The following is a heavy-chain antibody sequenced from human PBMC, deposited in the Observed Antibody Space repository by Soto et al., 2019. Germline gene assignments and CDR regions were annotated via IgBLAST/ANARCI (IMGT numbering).Heavy chain of an antibody. Sequence: ASVKVSCKASGYTFTRSGISWVRQAPGQGPEWMGWISSYNGDTNYAQTFQGRVTITADESTSTAYMELSSLRSEDTAVYYCARAIGYCSGGSCPHTHYYMDVWGQGTTVTVSS. V-gene: IGHV1-18*01. CDR3: ARAIGYCSGGSCPHTHYYMDV. D-gene: IGHD2-15*01. CDR2: ISSYNGDT. J-gene: IGHJ6*02. CDR1: GYTFTRSG.